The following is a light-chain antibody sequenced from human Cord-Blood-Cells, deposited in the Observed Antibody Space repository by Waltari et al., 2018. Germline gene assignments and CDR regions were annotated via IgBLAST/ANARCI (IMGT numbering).Light chain of an antibody. V-gene: IGKV1-39*01. CDR1: QSISSY. CDR3: QQSYSTPLT. CDR2: AAS. Sequence: DIQMTHSPSSLPAPVGDRVTITCRASQSISSYLNWYQQKPGKAPNLLIKAASSLQSGVPARISGSRSGTDFTLAISRLEPEDFANYYCQQSYSTPLTGGGGTKVEIK. J-gene: IGKJ4*01.